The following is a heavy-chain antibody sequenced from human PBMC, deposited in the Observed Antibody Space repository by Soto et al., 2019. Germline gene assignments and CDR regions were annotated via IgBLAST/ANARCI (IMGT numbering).Heavy chain of an antibody. CDR2: IYYSGST. J-gene: IGHJ6*02. V-gene: IGHV4-39*07. D-gene: IGHD5-18*01. CDR3: GYSYRYYYYGMDV. CDR1: GGSISSSSYY. Sequence: PSETLSLTCTVSGGSISSSSYYWGWIRQPPGKGLEWIGSIYYSGSTYYNPSLKSRVTMSGDTSKNQFSLKLSSVTAADTAVYYCGYSYRYYYYGMDVWGQGTTVTVSS.